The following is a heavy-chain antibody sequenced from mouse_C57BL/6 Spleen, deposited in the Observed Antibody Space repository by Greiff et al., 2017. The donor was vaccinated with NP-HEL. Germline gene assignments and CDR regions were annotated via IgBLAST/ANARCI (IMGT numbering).Heavy chain of an antibody. V-gene: IGHV1-69*01. CDR2: IDPSDSYT. J-gene: IGHJ3*01. CDR1: GYTFTSYW. CDR3: ARGGGYDYPFAY. Sequence: VKLQESGAELVMPGASVKLSCKASGYTFTSYWMHWVKQRPGQGLEWIGEIDPSDSYTNYNQKFKGKSTLTVDKSSSTAYMQLSSLTSEDSAVYYCARGGGYDYPFAYWGQGTLVTVSA. D-gene: IGHD2-4*01.